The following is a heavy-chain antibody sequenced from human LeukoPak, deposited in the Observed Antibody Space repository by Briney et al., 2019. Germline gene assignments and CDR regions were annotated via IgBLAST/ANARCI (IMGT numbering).Heavy chain of an antibody. V-gene: IGHV3-23*01. Sequence: GGSLILSCAASGFTFSSSAMSRVRQAPGKGLEWVSAISGSAGSTYYADSVKGRFTISRDNSKNTLYLQMNSLRAEDTAVYYCAKDPNGITMIVVPNEGYWCQGTVVLVSS. CDR1: GFTFSSSA. J-gene: IGHJ4*02. CDR2: ISGSAGST. D-gene: IGHD3-22*01. CDR3: AKDPNGITMIVVPNEGY.